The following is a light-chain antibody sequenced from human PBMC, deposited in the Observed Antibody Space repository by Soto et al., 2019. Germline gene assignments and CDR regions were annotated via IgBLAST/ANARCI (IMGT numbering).Light chain of an antibody. V-gene: IGKV1-5*01. CDR3: QQYNNSPWT. Sequence: DIQMTQSPSTLSASVGDRVTITCRASQSFSDWVAWYQQKPGKAPKLLIYGASNLESGVPSRFSGSGSGTDFTLTINSLQPDDFATYYCQQYNNSPWTFGQGTKVVIK. CDR2: GAS. CDR1: QSFSDW. J-gene: IGKJ1*01.